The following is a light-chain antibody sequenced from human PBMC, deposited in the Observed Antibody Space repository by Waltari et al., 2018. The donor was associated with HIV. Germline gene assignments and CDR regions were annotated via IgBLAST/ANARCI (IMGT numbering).Light chain of an antibody. CDR1: QSVGSN. Sequence: ETVMTQSPATLSVSPGERATLSCWASQSVGSNLAWYQQKPGQAPRLLIYGASTRATGVPARFSGSGSGTEFALIISRLEPEDFAVYYCQQYGSSQTFGQGTKVEIK. CDR3: QQYGSSQT. J-gene: IGKJ1*01. V-gene: IGKV3-15*01. CDR2: GAS.